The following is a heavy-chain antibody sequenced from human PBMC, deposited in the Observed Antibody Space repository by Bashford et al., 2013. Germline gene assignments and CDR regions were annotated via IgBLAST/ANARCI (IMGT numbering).Heavy chain of an antibody. D-gene: IGHD6-13*01. Sequence: SVKVSCKASGGTFSSYAISWVRQAPGQGLEWMGGIIPIFGTANYAQKFQGRVTITADESTSTAYMKLSSLRSEDTAVYYCARRAYSSSWYSTSYYYYYGMDVWGQGTTVTVSS. CDR3: ARRAYSSSWYSTSYYYYYGMDV. J-gene: IGHJ6*02. CDR1: GGTFSSYA. V-gene: IGHV1-69*13. CDR2: IIPIFGTA.